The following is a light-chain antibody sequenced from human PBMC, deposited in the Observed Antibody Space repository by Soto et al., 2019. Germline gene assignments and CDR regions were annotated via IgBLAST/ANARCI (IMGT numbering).Light chain of an antibody. J-gene: IGLJ2*01. CDR3: SSYTSSSNRV. V-gene: IGLV2-14*01. CDR1: SSDVGGYNY. Sequence: QSALTQPASVSGSPGQSITISCTGTSSDVGGYNYVSWYQQHPGKAPKLMIYDVSNRPSGVSNRFSGSKSGNTASLTISWAQAEDEADYYCSSYTSSSNRVFGGGTKLTVL. CDR2: DVS.